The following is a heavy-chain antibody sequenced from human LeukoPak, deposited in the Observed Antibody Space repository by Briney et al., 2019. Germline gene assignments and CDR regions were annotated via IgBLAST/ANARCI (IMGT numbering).Heavy chain of an antibody. Sequence: SETLSLTCAVYGGSFSGYYWSWIRQPPGKGLEWIGEINHSGSTNYNPSLKSRVTTSVDTSKNQFSLKLSSVTAADTAVYYCARRTITIPLDYWGQGTLVTVSS. V-gene: IGHV4-34*01. CDR1: GGSFSGYY. CDR3: ARRTITIPLDY. D-gene: IGHD3-3*01. J-gene: IGHJ4*02. CDR2: INHSGST.